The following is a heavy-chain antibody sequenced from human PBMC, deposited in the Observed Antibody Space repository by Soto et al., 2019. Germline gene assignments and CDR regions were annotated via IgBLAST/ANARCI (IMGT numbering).Heavy chain of an antibody. V-gene: IGHV1-69*13. CDR2: IIPIFGTA. J-gene: IGHJ4*02. Sequence: SVKVSCKASGGTFSSYTISWVRQAPGQGLEWMGGIIPIFGTANYAQKFQGRVTITADESTSTAYMELSSLRSEDTAVYYCASWGTVAAAGPDFDYWGQGTLVTVSS. D-gene: IGHD6-13*01. CDR3: ASWGTVAAAGPDFDY. CDR1: GGTFSSYT.